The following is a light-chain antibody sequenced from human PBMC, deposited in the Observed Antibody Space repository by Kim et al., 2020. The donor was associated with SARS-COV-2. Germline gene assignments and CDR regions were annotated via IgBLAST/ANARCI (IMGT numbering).Light chain of an antibody. CDR2: DVS. CDR1: SSDVGGYNY. J-gene: IGLJ2*01. Sequence: QSITISCTGTSSDVGGYNYVSWYQQHPGKAPKLMIYDVSKRPSGVSNRFSSSKSGNTASLTISGLQAEDEADYYCSSYTSSSTFVVFGGGTQLTVL. CDR3: SSYTSSSTFVV. V-gene: IGLV2-14*04.